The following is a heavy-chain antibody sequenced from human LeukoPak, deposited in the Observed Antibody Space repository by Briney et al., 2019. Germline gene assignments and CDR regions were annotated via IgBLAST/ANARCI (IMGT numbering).Heavy chain of an antibody. CDR3: ARDTAMVRGVEYYYGMDV. CDR1: GITFNSYA. CDR2: ISGGGGST. J-gene: IGHJ6*04. D-gene: IGHD5-18*01. V-gene: IGHV3-23*01. Sequence: GGSLRLSCAASGITFNSYAMSWVRQAPGKGLEWVSGISGGGGSTYYADSVKGRFTISRDNSKNTLYLQMNSLRAEDTAVYYCARDTAMVRGVEYYYGMDVWGKGTTVTVSS.